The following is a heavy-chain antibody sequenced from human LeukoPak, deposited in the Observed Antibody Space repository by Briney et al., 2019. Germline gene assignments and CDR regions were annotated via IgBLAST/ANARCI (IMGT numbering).Heavy chain of an antibody. Sequence: SETLSLTCAVYGGSFSGYYWGWIRQPPGKGLEWIGEINHSGSTHYSPSLKSRVTISVDTSKNQFSLKLSSVTAADTAVYYCARGPYYYDSSGYYGPFDYWGQGTLVTVSS. D-gene: IGHD3-22*01. CDR1: GGSFSGYY. CDR3: ARGPYYYDSSGYYGPFDY. J-gene: IGHJ4*02. V-gene: IGHV4-34*01. CDR2: INHSGST.